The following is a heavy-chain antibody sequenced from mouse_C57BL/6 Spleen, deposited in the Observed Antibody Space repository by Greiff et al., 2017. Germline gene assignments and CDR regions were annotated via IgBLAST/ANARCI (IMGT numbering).Heavy chain of an antibody. D-gene: IGHD2-2*01. CDR1: GYTFTSYW. J-gene: IGHJ1*03. CDR2: IDPNSGGT. Sequence: QVQLQQPGAELVKPGASVKLSCKASGYTFTSYWMHWVKQRPGRGLEWIGRIDPNSGGTKYNEKFKSKATLTVDKPSSTAYMQLSSLTSGDSAVYYCARSKGGYDGNWYFAVWGTGTTVTVSS. CDR3: ARSKGGYDGNWYFAV. V-gene: IGHV1-72*01.